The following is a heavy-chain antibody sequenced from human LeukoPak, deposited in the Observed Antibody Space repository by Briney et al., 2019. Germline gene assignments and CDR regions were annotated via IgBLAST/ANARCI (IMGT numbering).Heavy chain of an antibody. Sequence: GGSLRLSCAASGFTFSSYAMSWVRQAPGKGLEWVSAISGSGGSTYYADSVKGRFTISRDNSKNTLYLQMNSLRAEDTAVYYCAKASTGYCSGGSYYSFDYWGQGTLVTVSS. CDR3: AKASTGYCSGGSYYSFDY. J-gene: IGHJ4*02. D-gene: IGHD2-15*01. V-gene: IGHV3-23*01. CDR1: GFTFSSYA. CDR2: ISGSGGST.